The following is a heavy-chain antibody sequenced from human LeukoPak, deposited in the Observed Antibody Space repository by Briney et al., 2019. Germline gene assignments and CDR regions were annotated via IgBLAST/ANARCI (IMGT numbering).Heavy chain of an antibody. D-gene: IGHD2-2*01. J-gene: IGHJ4*02. CDR1: GGTFSSYA. V-gene: IGHV1-69*01. CDR2: IIPIFGTA. Sequence: WASVKVSCTASGGTFSSYAISWVRQAPGQGLEWMGGIIPIFGTANYAQKFQGRVTITADESTSTAYMELSSLRSEDTAVYYCARDLHCSSTSCLPDYWGQGTLVTVSS. CDR3: ARDLHCSSTSCLPDY.